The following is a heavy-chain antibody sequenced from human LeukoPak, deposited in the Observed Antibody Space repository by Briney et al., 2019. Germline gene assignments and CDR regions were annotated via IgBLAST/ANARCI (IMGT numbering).Heavy chain of an antibody. CDR3: ARARMGGGWYLDDY. CDR1: GGSISSYY. D-gene: IGHD6-19*01. Sequence: SGTLSLTCTVSGGSISSYYWSWIRQPPGKGLEWIGYIYYSGSTNYNPSLKSRVTISVDTSKNQFSLKLSSVTAADTAVYYCARARMGGGWYLDDYWGQGTLVTVSS. J-gene: IGHJ4*02. CDR2: IYYSGST. V-gene: IGHV4-59*01.